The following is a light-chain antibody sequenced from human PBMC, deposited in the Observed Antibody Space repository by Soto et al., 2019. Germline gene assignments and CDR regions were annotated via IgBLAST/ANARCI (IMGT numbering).Light chain of an antibody. J-gene: IGLJ3*02. V-gene: IGLV2-14*01. CDR1: SSDIGGYNY. CDR3: SSYTSYTTLV. Sequence: QSVLTQPASVSGSPGQSITISCTGTSSDIGGYNYVSWYQQHPGKAPKLMIYEVTTRPSGVSNRFSGSKSGNTASLTISGLQPEDEADYYCSSYTSYTTLVFGGGTQLTVL. CDR2: EVT.